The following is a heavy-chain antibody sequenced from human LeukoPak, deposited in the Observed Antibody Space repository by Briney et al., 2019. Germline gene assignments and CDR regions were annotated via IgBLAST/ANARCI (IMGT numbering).Heavy chain of an antibody. CDR1: GFTVSSNY. Sequence: PGGSLRLSCAASGFTVSSNYMSWVRQAPGKGLEWVSVIYSGGSTYYADSVKGRFTISRDNSKNTLYLQMNSLRAEDAAVYYCAREGLDGIFDYWGQGTLVTVSS. CDR3: AREGLDGIFDY. D-gene: IGHD3-3*01. J-gene: IGHJ4*02. CDR2: IYSGGST. V-gene: IGHV3-66*02.